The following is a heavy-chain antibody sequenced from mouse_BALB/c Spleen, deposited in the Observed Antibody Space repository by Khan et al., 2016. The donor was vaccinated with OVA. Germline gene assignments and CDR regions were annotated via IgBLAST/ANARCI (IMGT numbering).Heavy chain of an antibody. CDR2: IIYTGYT. V-gene: IGHV3-8*02. D-gene: IGHD2-14*01. Sequence: VQLQQPGPSLVKPSQTLSLTCSVTGDSITSGYWSWIRKFPGNKLEYMGYIIYTGYTDYNPPLKSRIAITRHTSKNQYYLQLNSVTAEDTATYYCARSTYRYAFAYWGQGTLVTVSA. CDR1: GDSITSGY. J-gene: IGHJ3*01. CDR3: ARSTYRYAFAY.